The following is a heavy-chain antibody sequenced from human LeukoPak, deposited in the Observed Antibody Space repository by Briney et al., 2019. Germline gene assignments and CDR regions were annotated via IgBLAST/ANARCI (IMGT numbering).Heavy chain of an antibody. CDR3: TTHPYDYVWGSYRYRPGY. D-gene: IGHD3-16*02. CDR2: IKSKTDGGTT. J-gene: IGHJ4*02. V-gene: IGHV3-15*01. Sequence: GGSLRLSCAASGFTFSNAWMSWVRQAPGKGLEWVGRIKSKTDGGTTDYAAPVKGRSTISRDDSKNTLYLQMNSLKTEDTAVYYCTTHPYDYVWGSYRYRPGYWGQGTLVTVSS. CDR1: GFTFSNAW.